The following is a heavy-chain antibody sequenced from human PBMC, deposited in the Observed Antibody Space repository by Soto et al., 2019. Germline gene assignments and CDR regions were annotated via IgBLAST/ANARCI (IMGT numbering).Heavy chain of an antibody. CDR1: GFTFSSYS. D-gene: IGHD2-15*01. V-gene: IGHV3-21*01. CDR3: ARDPSGGSGGSTYFMHHYFDY. Sequence: EVQLVESGGGLVKPGGSLRLSCAASGFTFSSYSMNWVRQAPGKGLEWVSSISSSSSYIYYADSVKGRFTISRDNAKNSLYLQMNSLRAEDTAVYYCARDPSGGSGGSTYFMHHYFDYWCQGTLVTVSS. CDR2: ISSSSSYI. J-gene: IGHJ4*02.